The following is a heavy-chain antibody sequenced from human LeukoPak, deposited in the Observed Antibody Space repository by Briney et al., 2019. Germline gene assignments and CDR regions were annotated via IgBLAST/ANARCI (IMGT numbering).Heavy chain of an antibody. CDR1: GGSISSYY. Sequence: SETLSLTCTVSGGSISSYYWSWIRQPPGKGLEWIGYIYYSGSTNYNPSLKSRVTISVDTSKNQFSLKLSSVTAADTAVYYCARRWGSGNYYGSGSYLYYYYGMDVWGQGTTVTVSS. J-gene: IGHJ6*02. CDR2: IYYSGST. V-gene: IGHV4-59*01. CDR3: ARRWGSGNYYGSGSYLYYYYGMDV. D-gene: IGHD3-10*01.